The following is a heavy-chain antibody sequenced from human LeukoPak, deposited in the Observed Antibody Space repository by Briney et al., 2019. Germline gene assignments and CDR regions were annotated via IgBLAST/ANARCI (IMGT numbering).Heavy chain of an antibody. J-gene: IGHJ4*02. V-gene: IGHV1-8*02. CDR2: MNPNSGNT. CDR3: ARDGSGVWFDY. D-gene: IGHD3-10*01. CDR1: GGTFSSYA. Sequence: GASVKVSCKASGGTFSSYAISWVRQAPGQRLEWMGWMNPNSGNTGYAQKFQGRVTMTRNTSISTAYMELSSLRSEDTAVYYCARDGSGVWFDYWGQGALVTVSS.